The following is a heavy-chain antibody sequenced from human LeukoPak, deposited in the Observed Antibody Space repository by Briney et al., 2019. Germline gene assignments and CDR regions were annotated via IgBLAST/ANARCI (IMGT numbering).Heavy chain of an antibody. J-gene: IGHJ3*02. Sequence: SETLSLTCTVSGGSISSYYWSWIRQPPGKGLEWIGYIYYSGSTNYNPSLKSRVTISVDTSKNQFSLKLSSVTAADTAVYYCARPRYYYDSSGYFPDAFDIWGQGTMVTVSS. D-gene: IGHD3-22*01. CDR2: IYYSGST. V-gene: IGHV4-59*01. CDR3: ARPRYYYDSSGYFPDAFDI. CDR1: GGSISSYY.